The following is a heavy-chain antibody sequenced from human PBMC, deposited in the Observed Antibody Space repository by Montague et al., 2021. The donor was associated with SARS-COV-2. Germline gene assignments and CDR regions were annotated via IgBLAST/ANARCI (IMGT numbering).Heavy chain of an antibody. J-gene: IGHJ4*02. Sequence: TLSLTCTVSGGSVSSGGYYWSWIRQPPGKGQEWIGYIYYSGSTNYNPSLKSRVTISLDTSKNQFSLKLSSVTAADTAVYYCARVSLAAAATRSDYWGQGTLVTVSS. CDR1: GGSVSSGGYY. V-gene: IGHV4-61*08. D-gene: IGHD6-13*01. CDR3: ARVSLAAAATRSDY. CDR2: IYYSGST.